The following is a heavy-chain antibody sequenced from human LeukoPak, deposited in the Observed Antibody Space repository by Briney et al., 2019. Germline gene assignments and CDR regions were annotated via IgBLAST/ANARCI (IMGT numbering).Heavy chain of an antibody. D-gene: IGHD2-8*01. CDR3: ARGIPRYYVYATLDYFDY. CDR2: INHSGST. CDR1: GGSFSGYY. V-gene: IGHV4-34*01. J-gene: IGHJ4*02. Sequence: SETLSLTCAVYGGSFSGYYWSWIRLPPGKGLEWIGEINHSGSTNYNPSLKSRVTISVDTSKNQFSLKLSSVTAADTAVYYCARGIPRYYVYATLDYFDYWGQGTLVTVSS.